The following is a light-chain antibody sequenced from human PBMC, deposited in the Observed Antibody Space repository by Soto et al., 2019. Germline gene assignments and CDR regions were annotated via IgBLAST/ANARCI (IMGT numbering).Light chain of an antibody. Sequence: QMEPPPSSLSASVGASATLACRARQISSSYLKWYQQKPGKAPKLLIYAASSLQSGVPSWFSGSGSGTYFTLTISSLQPEDFATYYCQGSYSTPTFGQGTRLEIK. CDR3: QGSYSTPT. J-gene: IGKJ5*01. CDR2: AAS. CDR1: QISSSY. V-gene: IGKV1-39*01.